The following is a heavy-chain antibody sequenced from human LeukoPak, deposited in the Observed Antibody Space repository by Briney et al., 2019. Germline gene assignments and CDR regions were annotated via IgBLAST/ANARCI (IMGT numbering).Heavy chain of an antibody. CDR2: INHSGST. Sequence: SETLSLTCAVYGGSFSGYYWSWIRQPPGKGLEWIGEINHSGSTNYNPSLRSRVTISVDTSKNQSSLKLSSVTAADTAVYYCARRAGYYGSGSYYYWGQGTLVTVSS. CDR3: ARRAGYYGSGSYYY. J-gene: IGHJ4*02. CDR1: GGSFSGYY. D-gene: IGHD3-10*01. V-gene: IGHV4-34*01.